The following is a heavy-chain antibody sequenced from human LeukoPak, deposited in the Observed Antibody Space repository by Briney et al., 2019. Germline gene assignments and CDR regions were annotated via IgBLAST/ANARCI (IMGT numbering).Heavy chain of an antibody. D-gene: IGHD3-3*02. Sequence: SETLSLTCTVSGGSISSSSYYWGWIRQPPGKGLEWIRNIYYSGSTYYNPSLKSRVTISIDTSENQFSLKLSSVTAADTAVYYCARDIFGVVTPYFDYWGQGTLVTVSS. CDR1: GGSISSSSYY. CDR3: ARDIFGVVTPYFDY. CDR2: IYYSGST. V-gene: IGHV4-39*07. J-gene: IGHJ4*02.